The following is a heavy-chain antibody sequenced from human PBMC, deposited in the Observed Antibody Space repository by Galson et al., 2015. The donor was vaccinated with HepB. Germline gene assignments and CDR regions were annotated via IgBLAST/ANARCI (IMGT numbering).Heavy chain of an antibody. Sequence: LSLTCAVYNGSFSSFFWTWIRQPPGKGLEWIGEINHSGSPNYTPSLKSRVTISLDTSKHQFSLRLKSVTAADTAVYYCARHKKIIIRGVSGMDVWGRGTTVTVSS. CDR3: ARHKKIIIRGVSGMDV. J-gene: IGHJ6*02. D-gene: IGHD3-3*01. CDR1: NGSFSSFF. V-gene: IGHV4-34*01. CDR2: INHSGSP.